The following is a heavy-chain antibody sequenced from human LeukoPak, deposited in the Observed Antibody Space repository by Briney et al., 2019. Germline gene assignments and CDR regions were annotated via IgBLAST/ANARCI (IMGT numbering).Heavy chain of an antibody. CDR1: GFTFSTHW. V-gene: IGHV3-7*01. CDR3: APQTMILVL. CDR2: IKEDGSTT. D-gene: IGHD3-22*01. J-gene: IGHJ4*02. Sequence: SGRSLRLSCVASGFTFSTHWVSWVRQAPGKGLEWVANIKEDGSTTDYVDSVKGRFTISRDNAKNSVFLQMNSLRAEDTAVYYCAPQTMILVLGGQGTLVTVSS.